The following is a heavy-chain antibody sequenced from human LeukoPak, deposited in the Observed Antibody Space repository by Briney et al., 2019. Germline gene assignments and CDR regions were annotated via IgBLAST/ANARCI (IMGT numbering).Heavy chain of an antibody. CDR2: INAGNGNT. V-gene: IGHV1-3*01. CDR1: GYTFTSYA. CDR3: ATGGITMVRGVLRGYYYYGMDV. Sequence: ASVKVSCKASGYTFTSYAMHWVRQAPGQRLEWMGWINAGNGNTKYSQKFQGRVTITRDTSASTAYMELSSLRSEDTAVYYCATGGITMVRGVLRGYYYYGMDVWGQGTTVTVSS. J-gene: IGHJ6*02. D-gene: IGHD3-10*01.